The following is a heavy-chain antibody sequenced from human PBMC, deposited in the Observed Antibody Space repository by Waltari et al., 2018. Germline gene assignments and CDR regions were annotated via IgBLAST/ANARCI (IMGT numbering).Heavy chain of an antibody. CDR2: IKQEGSEK. V-gene: IGHV3-7*01. Sequence: EVQLVESGGGLAQPGGSLRLPCAASGLRSRTYWMTWVRQASGKGPEWVANIKQEGSEKYYMDSVKGRFTISRDNAKNSLYLQMNNLRVEDTAVYYCTRGGRDSSWYWRDWGQGTLVTVSS. CDR3: TRGGRDSSWYWRD. J-gene: IGHJ4*02. CDR1: GLRSRTYW. D-gene: IGHD6-13*01.